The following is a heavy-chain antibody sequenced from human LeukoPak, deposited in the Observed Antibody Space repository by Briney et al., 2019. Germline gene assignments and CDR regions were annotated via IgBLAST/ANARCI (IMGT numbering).Heavy chain of an antibody. V-gene: IGHV3-9*01. CDR3: AKDMFLGGSSWYPDY. J-gene: IGHJ4*02. CDR2: ISWNSGSI. Sequence: GRSLRLSCAASGFTFDDYAMHWVRQAPGKGLEWVSGISWNSGSIGYADSVKGRFTISRDNAKNSLYLQMNSLRAEDTALYYCAKDMFLGGSSWYPDYWGQGTLVTVSS. CDR1: GFTFDDYA. D-gene: IGHD6-13*01.